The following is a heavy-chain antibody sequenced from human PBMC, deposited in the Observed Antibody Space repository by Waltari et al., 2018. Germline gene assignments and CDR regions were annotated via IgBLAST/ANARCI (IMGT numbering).Heavy chain of an antibody. J-gene: IGHJ4*02. CDR1: GYSISSGYY. CDR3: ARVIGYNWNYPAEFDY. D-gene: IGHD1-7*01. Sequence: QVQLQESGPGLVKPSETLSLTCAVSGYSISSGYYWGWIRQPPGKGLEWIGSIYHSGSTYYNPSLKSRVTISVDTSKNQFSLKLSSVTAADTAVYYCARVIGYNWNYPAEFDYWGQGTLVTVSS. CDR2: IYHSGST. V-gene: IGHV4-38-2*01.